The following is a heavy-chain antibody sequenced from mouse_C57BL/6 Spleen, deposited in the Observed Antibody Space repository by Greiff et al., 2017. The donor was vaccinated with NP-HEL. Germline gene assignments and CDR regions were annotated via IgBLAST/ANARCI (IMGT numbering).Heavy chain of an antibody. CDR2: IRLKSDNYAT. CDR1: GFTFSNYW. Sequence: EVQRVESGGGLVQPGGSMKLSCVASGFTFSNYWMNWVRQSPEQGLEWVAQIRLKSDNYATHYAESGKGRLTISRDDSKSSVYMQMNNVRAEDTVIYYCTGGTVTFFAYWGQGTLVTVSA. CDR3: TGGTVTFFAY. D-gene: IGHD2-13*01. V-gene: IGHV6-3*01. J-gene: IGHJ3*01.